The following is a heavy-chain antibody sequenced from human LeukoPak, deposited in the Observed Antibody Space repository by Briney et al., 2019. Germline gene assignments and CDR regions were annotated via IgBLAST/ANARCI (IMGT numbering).Heavy chain of an antibody. CDR3: AKHAGYSSSRVDY. D-gene: IGHD6-13*01. V-gene: IGHV3-23*01. Sequence: PGGSLRLSCAASGFTFSSYAMSWVRQAPGKGLGWVSAISGSGASRYYTDSLKGRFTISRDNSKNTLYLQMNTLRAEDTAVFYCAKHAGYSSSRVDYWGQGTLVTVSS. J-gene: IGHJ4*02. CDR1: GFTFSSYA. CDR2: ISGSGASR.